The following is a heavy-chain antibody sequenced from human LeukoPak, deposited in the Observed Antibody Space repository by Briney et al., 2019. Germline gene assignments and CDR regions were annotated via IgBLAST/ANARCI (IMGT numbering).Heavy chain of an antibody. CDR3: ARGRDGYNFDY. CDR2: ISGSGSYI. J-gene: IGHJ4*02. Sequence: GGSLRLSCAASGFTFSSYEMNWVRQAPGRGLEWVSYISGSGSYIYYADSVKGRFTISRDNAKNSLYLQMNSLRAEDTAVYYCARGRDGYNFDYWGQGTLVTVSS. D-gene: IGHD5-24*01. CDR1: GFTFSSYE. V-gene: IGHV3-48*03.